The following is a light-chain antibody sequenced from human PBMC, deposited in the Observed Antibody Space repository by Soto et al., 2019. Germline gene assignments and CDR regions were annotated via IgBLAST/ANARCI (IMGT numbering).Light chain of an antibody. CDR2: DAS. CDR3: QQYNNYPRT. Sequence: DIQVTQSPSTPSASVGDRVHLTCLASESIRTWLAWYQHKPGKAPKFLIYDASTLESGVPSRFSGSGSGTEFTLTISSLQPDDFATYYCQQYNNYPRTFGQGTKVDI. J-gene: IGKJ1*01. CDR1: ESIRTW. V-gene: IGKV1-5*01.